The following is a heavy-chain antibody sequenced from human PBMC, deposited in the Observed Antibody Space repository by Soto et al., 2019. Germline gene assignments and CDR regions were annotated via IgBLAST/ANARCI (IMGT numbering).Heavy chain of an antibody. CDR2: TGGSGGST. CDR3: ARTVAGDN. J-gene: IGHJ4*02. Sequence: EVHLLESGGGLVQPGGSLRLSCAASGFTFSDFAMSWVRQAPGKGLEWVSATGGSGGSTYYADSVKGRFTISRDNSKNTVYLQMNSLRAEDTAIYYCARTVAGDNWGQGTLVTVSS. CDR1: GFTFSDFA. D-gene: IGHD6-19*01. V-gene: IGHV3-23*01.